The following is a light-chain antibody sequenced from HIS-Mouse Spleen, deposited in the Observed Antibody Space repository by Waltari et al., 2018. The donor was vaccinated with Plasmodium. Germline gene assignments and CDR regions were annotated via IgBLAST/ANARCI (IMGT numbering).Light chain of an antibody. J-gene: IGLJ2*01. Sequence: QSVLTQPPSVSGAPGQRVTIPCTGSSPNIGAGYAVHWYHQLPGTAPNLLIYGNSNRPSGVPDRFSGSKSGTSASLAITGLQAEDEADYYCQSYDSSLSGSVFGGGTKLTVL. CDR3: QSYDSSLSGSV. CDR2: GNS. CDR1: SPNIGAGYA. V-gene: IGLV1-40*01.